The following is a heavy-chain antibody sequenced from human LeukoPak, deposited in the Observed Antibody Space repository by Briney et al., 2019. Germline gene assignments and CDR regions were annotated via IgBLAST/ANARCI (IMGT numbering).Heavy chain of an antibody. V-gene: IGHV3-20*04. D-gene: IGHD3-9*01. J-gene: IGHJ4*02. CDR3: AKHSYDILTGYYYPVEDY. CDR1: GFTFDDYG. CDR2: INWNGGST. Sequence: GGSLRLSCAASGFTFDDYGMSWVRQAPGKGLEWVSGINWNGGSTGYADSVKGRFTISRDNAKNSLYLQMNSLRAEDTAVYYCAKHSYDILTGYYYPVEDYWGQGTLVTVSS.